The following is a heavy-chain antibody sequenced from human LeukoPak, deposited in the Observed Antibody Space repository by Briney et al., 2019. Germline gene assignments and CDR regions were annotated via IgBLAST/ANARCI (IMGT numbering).Heavy chain of an antibody. Sequence: GESLKISCKGSGYSSTNYWIGWVRQMPGKGLEWMGIIYLGDSDTRYSPSFQGQVTISADKSITTAYLQWSSLKASDTAIYYCARHSRDGYYYFDYWGQGTLVTVSS. CDR1: GYSSTNYW. CDR2: IYLGDSDT. D-gene: IGHD5-24*01. CDR3: ARHSRDGYYYFDY. V-gene: IGHV5-51*01. J-gene: IGHJ4*02.